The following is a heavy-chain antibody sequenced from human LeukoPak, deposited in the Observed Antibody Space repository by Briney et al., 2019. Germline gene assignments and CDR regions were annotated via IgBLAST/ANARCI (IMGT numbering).Heavy chain of an antibody. D-gene: IGHD5-24*01. J-gene: IGHJ4*02. V-gene: IGHV5-51*01. Sequence: PGESLKISCRASGYSFTNSWIAWVRQMPGEGLEWMGVIYPTDSDTRYSPSFQGQVTISVDKSISTAYLQWRSLKASDTAVYYCARQDGSALYYFDYWGQGTLVTVSS. CDR3: ARQDGSALYYFDY. CDR2: IYPTDSDT. CDR1: GYSFTNSW.